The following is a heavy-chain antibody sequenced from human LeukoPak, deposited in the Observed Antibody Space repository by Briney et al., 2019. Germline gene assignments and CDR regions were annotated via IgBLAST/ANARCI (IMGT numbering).Heavy chain of an antibody. V-gene: IGHV3-23*01. CDR3: GKGDLGYCSSSSCNDY. CDR2: ISGSGGST. Sequence: GESLRLSCAASGFTFSRNAMSWVRQAPGKGLEWVSAISGSGGSTYYADSVKGWFTISRDNSKNTLYLQMNSLRAEDTAVYYCGKGDLGYCSSSSCNDYWGQGTLVTVSS. CDR1: GFTFSRNA. J-gene: IGHJ4*02. D-gene: IGHD2-2*01.